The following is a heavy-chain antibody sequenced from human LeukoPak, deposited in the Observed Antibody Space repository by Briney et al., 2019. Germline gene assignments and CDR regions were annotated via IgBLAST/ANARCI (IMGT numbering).Heavy chain of an antibody. CDR2: IYWDDDK. V-gene: IGHV2-5*02. Sequence: SGPTLVKPTQTLTLTCTFSGFSLSTSGVGVGWIRQPPGKALEWLALIYWDDDKRYSPSLKSRLTITKDTSKNQVVLTMTNMDPVDTTTYYWAQKKGAYGSGSYVFYFYCWGQGTLVTVSS. CDR1: GFSLSTSGVG. D-gene: IGHD3-10*01. CDR3: AQKKGAYGSGSYVFYFYC. J-gene: IGHJ4*02.